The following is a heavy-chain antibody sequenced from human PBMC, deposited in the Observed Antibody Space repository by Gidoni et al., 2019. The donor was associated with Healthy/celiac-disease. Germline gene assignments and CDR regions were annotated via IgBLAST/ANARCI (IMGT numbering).Heavy chain of an antibody. D-gene: IGHD4-17*01. V-gene: IGHV3-72*01. CDR1: GFTFSDHY. CDR3: ARQSYGVYAFDI. Sequence: EVQLVESGGGLVQPGGSLSLSCAASGFTFSDHYMDWVRQAPGKGLEWVGRNRNKANSYTTEYAASVKGRFTISRDDSKNSLYLQMNSLKTEDTAVYYCARQSYGVYAFDIWGQGTMVTVSS. CDR2: NRNKANSYTT. J-gene: IGHJ3*02.